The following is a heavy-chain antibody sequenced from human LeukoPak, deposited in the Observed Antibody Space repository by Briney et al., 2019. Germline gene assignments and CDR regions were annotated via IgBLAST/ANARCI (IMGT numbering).Heavy chain of an antibody. CDR2: IGIGGDT. CDR1: GFIFNDFD. J-gene: IGHJ6*02. V-gene: IGHV3-13*01. Sequence: GGSLRLSCTAAGFIFNDFDFHWVRQGPGKGLDWVSAIGIGGDTHYSGSVKGRFTISRENAKNSLFLHMNNLRAGDTAVYYCARDRFGMAVWGRGTTVIVSS. CDR3: ARDRFGMAV.